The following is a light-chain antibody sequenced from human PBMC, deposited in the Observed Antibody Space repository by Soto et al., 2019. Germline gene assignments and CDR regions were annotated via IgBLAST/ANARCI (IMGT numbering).Light chain of an antibody. J-gene: IGLJ2*01. CDR1: SSDVGSYDY. Sequence: QSALTQPASVSGSPGQSITISCTGTSSDVGSYDYVSWYQQHPGKAPKLTIYEVGKRPSGVSNRFSGSKSGNTASLTISGLQADDEADYFCCAYAGSSILVFGGGTKVTVL. CDR2: EVG. CDR3: CAYAGSSILV. V-gene: IGLV2-23*02.